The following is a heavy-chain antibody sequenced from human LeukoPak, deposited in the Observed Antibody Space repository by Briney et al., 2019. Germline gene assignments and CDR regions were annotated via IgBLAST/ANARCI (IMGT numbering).Heavy chain of an antibody. Sequence: ASVKVSCKASGYTFTNYYMHWVRQAPGKGLEWMGLINPGGGNTNYAQNFQGRVTRTRDTSTSTVYMELSSLRSEDTAIYYCARIRDGYNDAYDVWGQGTVVTVPS. CDR3: ARIRDGYNDAYDV. CDR2: INPGGGNT. CDR1: GYTFTNYY. J-gene: IGHJ3*01. V-gene: IGHV1-46*01. D-gene: IGHD5-24*01.